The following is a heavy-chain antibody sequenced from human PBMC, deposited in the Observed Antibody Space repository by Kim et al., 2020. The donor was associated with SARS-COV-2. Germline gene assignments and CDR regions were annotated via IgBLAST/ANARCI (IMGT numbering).Heavy chain of an antibody. CDR3: ARGRTYYDILTGYYGPHYFDY. D-gene: IGHD3-9*01. V-gene: IGHV4-34*01. CDR1: GGSFSGYY. CDR2: INHSGST. Sequence: SETLSLTCAVYGGSFSGYYWSWIRQPPGKGLEWIGEINHSGSTNYNPSLKSRVTISVDTSKNQFSLKLSSVTAADTAVYYCARGRTYYDILTGYYGPHYFDYWGQGTLVTVSS. J-gene: IGHJ4*02.